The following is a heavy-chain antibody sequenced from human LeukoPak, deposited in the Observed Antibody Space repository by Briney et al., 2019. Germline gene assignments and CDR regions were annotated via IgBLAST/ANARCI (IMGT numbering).Heavy chain of an antibody. D-gene: IGHD5-12*01. CDR1: GGSISDSY. CDR3: ARGGYMSNWFEH. CDR2: IRDSGIT. J-gene: IGHJ5*02. Sequence: SETLSLTCTVSGGSISDSYWSWIRQPPGKGLEWIGKIRDSGITNYNPSLKSRVTFSVDTSKKQFSLNLNSVTAADTAVYYCARGGYMSNWFEHWGQGTPVTVSS. V-gene: IGHV4-59*01.